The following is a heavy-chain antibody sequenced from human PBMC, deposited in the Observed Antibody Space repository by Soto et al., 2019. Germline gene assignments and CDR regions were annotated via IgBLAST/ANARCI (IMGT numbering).Heavy chain of an antibody. CDR3: ARGPPGIVPGAIGSGGMDV. CDR1: GFTLSSYA. V-gene: IGHV3-30*04. Sequence: QVQLVESGGGVVQPGRSLSLSCAASGFTLSSYAVHWVRQAPGKGLEWVAVMSFDGSKASHADSVKGRFTISRDNSKNTVSLQMKSLRVEVSAVYYCARGPPGIVPGAIGSGGMDVWGQGTTVTVSS. D-gene: IGHD2-2*01. J-gene: IGHJ6*02. CDR2: MSFDGSKA.